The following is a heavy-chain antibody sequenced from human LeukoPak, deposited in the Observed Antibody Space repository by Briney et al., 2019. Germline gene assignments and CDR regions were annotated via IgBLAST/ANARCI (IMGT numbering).Heavy chain of an antibody. J-gene: IGHJ2*01. Sequence: SETLSLTCTVSGGSISSSSYYWGWIRQPPGKGLEWIGSIYYSGSTYYNPSLKSRVTISVDTSKNQFSLKLSSVTAADTAVYYCARDAYDSSGYYSYWYFDLWGRGTLVTVSS. CDR3: ARDAYDSSGYYSYWYFDL. CDR1: GGSISSSSYY. V-gene: IGHV4-39*02. CDR2: IYYSGST. D-gene: IGHD3-22*01.